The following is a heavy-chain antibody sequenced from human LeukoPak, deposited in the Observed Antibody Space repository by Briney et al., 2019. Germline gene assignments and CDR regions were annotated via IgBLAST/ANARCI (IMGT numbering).Heavy chain of an antibody. Sequence: PSETLSLTCTVSGGSISGYYWNWIRQPPGKGLEWIGYIYYSGSTYYNPSLKSRVTISVDTSKNQFSLKLSSVTAADTAVYYCARGEDYGGNFSWYFDLWGRGTLVTVSS. CDR1: GGSISGYY. CDR2: IYYSGST. J-gene: IGHJ2*01. CDR3: ARGEDYGGNFSWYFDL. V-gene: IGHV4-59*08. D-gene: IGHD4-23*01.